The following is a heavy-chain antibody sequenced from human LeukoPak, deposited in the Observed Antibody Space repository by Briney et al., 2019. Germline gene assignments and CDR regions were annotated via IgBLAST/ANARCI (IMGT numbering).Heavy chain of an antibody. CDR3: AKLAGGDPFVGDY. J-gene: IGHJ4*02. D-gene: IGHD2-21*02. CDR1: GFTFSSYG. V-gene: IGHV3-30*18. Sequence: GGSLRLSCAASGFTFSSYGMHWVRQAPGKGLEWVAVISYDGSNKYYADSVKGRFTISRDNSKNTLYPQMNSLRAEDTAVYYCAKLAGGDPFVGDYWGQGTLVTVSS. CDR2: ISYDGSNK.